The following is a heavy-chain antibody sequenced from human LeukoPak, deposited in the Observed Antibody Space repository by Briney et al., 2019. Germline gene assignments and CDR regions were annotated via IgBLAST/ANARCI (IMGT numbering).Heavy chain of an antibody. CDR2: IGRRGGDE. J-gene: IGHJ4*02. D-gene: IGHD1-26*01. V-gene: IGHV3-11*01. CDR3: ATDIRAVGDSRYFDY. Sequence: GSLRLSCAASGFTFSDYYMSWIRQSPGKGLEWLSYIGRRGGDEHYADSVKGRFTISRDNAENSLYLQMNSLTVEDTAIYYCATDIRAVGDSRYFDYWGQGALVTVSS. CDR1: GFTFSDYY.